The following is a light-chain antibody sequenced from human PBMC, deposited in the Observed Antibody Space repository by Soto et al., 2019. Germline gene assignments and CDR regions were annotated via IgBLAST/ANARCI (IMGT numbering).Light chain of an antibody. CDR3: CSYAGSNTYV. Sequence: QSVLTQPASVSGSPGQSITISCSGTNSYVGIYNLVSWYQHYPGKAPKLLIYEGSQRPSGVSNRFSGSKSGNTASLTISGLQAEDEAEYYCCSYAGSNTYVFGTGTKLTVL. J-gene: IGLJ1*01. V-gene: IGLV2-23*01. CDR2: EGS. CDR1: NSYVGIYNL.